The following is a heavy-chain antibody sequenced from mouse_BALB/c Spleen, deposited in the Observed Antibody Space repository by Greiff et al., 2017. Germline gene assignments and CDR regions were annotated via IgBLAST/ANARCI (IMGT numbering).Heavy chain of an antibody. CDR3: ASPAYYRYYAMDY. Sequence: EVQLQQSGAELVKPGASVTLSCTASGFTIKDTYMHWVQQTPEQGLEWIGRIDPANGNTKYDPKFQGKATITADTSSNTAYLQRSSLTSEDTAVYYCASPAYYRYYAMDYWGQGTSVTVSA. V-gene: IGHV14-3*02. CDR1: GFTIKDTY. D-gene: IGHD2-14*01. CDR2: IDPANGNT. J-gene: IGHJ4*01.